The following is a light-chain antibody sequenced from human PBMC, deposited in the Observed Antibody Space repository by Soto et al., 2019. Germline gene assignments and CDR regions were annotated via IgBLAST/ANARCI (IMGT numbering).Light chain of an antibody. CDR3: QQYHTSWWT. J-gene: IGKJ1*01. CDR2: DAS. Sequence: DIQMTQSPSTLSASVGDRVTITCRASQSISSWLAWYQQKPGKAPKLLIYDASSLESGVPSRFSGSGSGTEFTLTISSLQPDDFATYYCQQYHTSWWTFGQGTKVDIK. V-gene: IGKV1-5*01. CDR1: QSISSW.